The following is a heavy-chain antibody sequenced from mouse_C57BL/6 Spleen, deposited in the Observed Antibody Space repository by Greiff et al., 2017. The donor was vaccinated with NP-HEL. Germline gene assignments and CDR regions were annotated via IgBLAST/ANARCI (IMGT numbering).Heavy chain of an antibody. V-gene: IGHV1-82*01. CDR2: IYPGDGDT. J-gene: IGHJ2*01. CDR1: GYAFSSSW. CDR3: AKDLYGYYFDY. D-gene: IGHD2-2*01. Sequence: VQLVESGPELVKPGASVKISCKASGYAFSSSWMNWVKQRPGKGLEWIGRIYPGDGDTNYNGKFKGKATLTADKSSSTAYMQLSSLTSEDSAVYFCAKDLYGYYFDYWGQGTTLTVSS.